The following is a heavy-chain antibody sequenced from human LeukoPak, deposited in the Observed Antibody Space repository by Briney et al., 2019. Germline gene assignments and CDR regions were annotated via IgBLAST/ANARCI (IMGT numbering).Heavy chain of an antibody. CDR3: ARGMPTTVTTPHIDY. CDR1: GGSLSGYF. J-gene: IGHJ4*02. D-gene: IGHD4-17*01. Sequence: SETLSLTRAVYGGSLSGYFWSWMRPPPRRGRAWVGEINHSGSKNYKPSLQSRVHLPVDRSKKEFSLKLSSVTSADTAVNDCARGMPTTVTTPHIDYWGQGTLVTVSS. CDR2: INHSGSK. V-gene: IGHV4-34*01.